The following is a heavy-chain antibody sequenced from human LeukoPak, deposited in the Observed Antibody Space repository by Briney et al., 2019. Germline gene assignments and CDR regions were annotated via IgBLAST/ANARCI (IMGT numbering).Heavy chain of an antibody. CDR2: IYYNGST. Sequence: SETLSLTCPVSGGSISSYYWSWVRQPPGRGLEWIGYIYYNGSTNYNPSLKSRATISVDTSKNQFSLKLSSVTAADTAVYYCARLRRGRKAFDIWGQGTMVTVSS. D-gene: IGHD1-14*01. V-gene: IGHV4-59*08. J-gene: IGHJ3*02. CDR1: GGSISSYY. CDR3: ARLRRGRKAFDI.